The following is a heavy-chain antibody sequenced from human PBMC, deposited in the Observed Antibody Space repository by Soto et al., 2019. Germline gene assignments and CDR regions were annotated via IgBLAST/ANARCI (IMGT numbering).Heavy chain of an antibody. Sequence: EVQLLESGGGLVQPGGSLRLSCAASGFTFSSYAMSWVRQAPGKGLEWVSAISGSGGSTYYADSVKGRFTISRDNSKNTLYLQMNSLRAEDTAVYYCAKDRRIAVAGTLPSSVYWGQGTLVTVSS. J-gene: IGHJ4*02. CDR1: GFTFSSYA. D-gene: IGHD6-19*01. V-gene: IGHV3-23*01. CDR3: AKDRRIAVAGTLPSSVY. CDR2: ISGSGGST.